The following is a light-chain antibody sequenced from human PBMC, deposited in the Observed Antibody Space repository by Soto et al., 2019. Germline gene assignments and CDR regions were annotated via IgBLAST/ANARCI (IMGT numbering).Light chain of an antibody. Sequence: EVVMTQSPGTLSVSPGERATLSCWASQSISSDLAWYQQKPGQPPSLLIYGASTRATGIPARFSGSGSGTDFTLTISSLQSEDFVVYYCQQYNKWPDTFGQGTKLEIK. V-gene: IGKV3-15*01. CDR1: QSISSD. CDR2: GAS. CDR3: QQYNKWPDT. J-gene: IGKJ2*01.